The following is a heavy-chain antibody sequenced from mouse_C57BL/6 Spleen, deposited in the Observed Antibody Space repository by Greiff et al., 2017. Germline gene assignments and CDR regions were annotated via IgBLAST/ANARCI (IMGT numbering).Heavy chain of an antibody. J-gene: IGHJ1*03. V-gene: IGHV1-55*01. CDR1: GYTFTSYW. D-gene: IGHD1-1*01. CDR2: IYPGSGST. CDR3: AKRPDYYGSSYYFDV. Sequence: QVQLQQPGAELVKPWASVKMSCKASGYTFTSYWITWVKQRPGQGLEWIGDIYPGSGSTNYNEKFKSKATLTVDTSSSTAYMQLSSLTSEDSAVYYCAKRPDYYGSSYYFDVWGTGTTVTVSS.